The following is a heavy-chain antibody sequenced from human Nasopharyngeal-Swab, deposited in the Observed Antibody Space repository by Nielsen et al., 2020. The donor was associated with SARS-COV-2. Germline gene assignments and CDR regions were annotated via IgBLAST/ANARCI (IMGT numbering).Heavy chain of an antibody. CDR2: ISYDGSNK. CDR1: GFTFNNYA. CDR3: ARSSDWAFDI. Sequence: GESLKISCAASGFTFNNYAMHWVRQAPGKGLEWVAVISYDGSNKYYADSVKGRFTISRDNSKNTLYLQMNSLRAEDTAVYYCARSSDWAFDIWGQGTMVTVSS. V-gene: IGHV3-30-3*01. J-gene: IGHJ3*02. D-gene: IGHD3-9*01.